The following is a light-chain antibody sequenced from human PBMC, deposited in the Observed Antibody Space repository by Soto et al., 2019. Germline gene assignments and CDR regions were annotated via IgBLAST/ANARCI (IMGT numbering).Light chain of an antibody. Sequence: DIHMTQSPSSLSASVGDRVTITCRASRSITNYLNWYQQKPGKAPKLLIYAASSLQSGVPSRFSGSGSGTDFTLTISSLQPEDFAAYYCQQSYSTPLTSGGGTKVDIK. V-gene: IGKV1-39*01. CDR3: QQSYSTPLT. J-gene: IGKJ4*02. CDR2: AAS. CDR1: RSITNY.